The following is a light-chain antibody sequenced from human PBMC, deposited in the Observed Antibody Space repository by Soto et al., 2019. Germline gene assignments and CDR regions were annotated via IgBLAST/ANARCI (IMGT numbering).Light chain of an antibody. Sequence: EIVMTQSPATLSVSPGERATLSCRASQSVSSNLAWYQQKPGQAPRLLIYGASTRATGIPARFSGSGSGTDFTLTISSPQSEDFVVYYCQQYNNWLTWTFRQGTKVEIK. CDR1: QSVSSN. CDR2: GAS. J-gene: IGKJ1*01. V-gene: IGKV3-15*01. CDR3: QQYNNWLTWT.